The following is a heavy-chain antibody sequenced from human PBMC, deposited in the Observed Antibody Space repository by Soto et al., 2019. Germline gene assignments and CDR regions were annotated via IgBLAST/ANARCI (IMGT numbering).Heavy chain of an antibody. V-gene: IGHV4-30-4*01. Sequence: SETLSITCTVSGGSISSGNYYWSWIRQSPGKGLEWIGYIYSTGSSYYNPSFESRVAISLDTSKSQFSLTVTSVTAADTAVYFCARGRYCLTGRCFPNWFDSWGQGTLVTVSS. CDR1: GGSISSGNYY. J-gene: IGHJ5*01. CDR3: ARGRYCLTGRCFPNWFDS. D-gene: IGHD2-15*01. CDR2: IYSTGSS.